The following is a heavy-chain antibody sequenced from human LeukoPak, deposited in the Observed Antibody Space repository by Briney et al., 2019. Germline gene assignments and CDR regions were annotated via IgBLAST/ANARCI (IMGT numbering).Heavy chain of an antibody. D-gene: IGHD3-22*01. CDR3: ARGYDYYDSSGYYPADY. V-gene: IGHV1-69*13. Sequence: SVKVSCKASGYTFTSYDINWVRQAPGQGLEWMGGIIPIFGTANYAQKFQGRVTITADESTSTAYMELSSLRSEDTAVYYCARGYDYYDSSGYYPADYWGQGTLVTVSS. CDR2: IIPIFGTA. CDR1: GYTFTSYD. J-gene: IGHJ4*02.